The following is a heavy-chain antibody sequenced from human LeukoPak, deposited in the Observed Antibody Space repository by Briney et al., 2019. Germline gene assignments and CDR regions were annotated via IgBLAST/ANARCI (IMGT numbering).Heavy chain of an antibody. CDR3: AKVYGSGPPVYYYYYGMDV. CDR1: GFTFGSYG. D-gene: IGHD3-10*01. V-gene: IGHV3-30*18. J-gene: IGHJ6*02. CDR2: ISYDGSNK. Sequence: PGGSLRLSCAASGFTFGSYGMHWVRQAPGKGLEWVAVISYDGSNKYYADSVKGRFTISRDNSKNTLYLQMNSLRAEDTAVYYCAKVYGSGPPVYYYYYGMDVWGQGTTVTVSS.